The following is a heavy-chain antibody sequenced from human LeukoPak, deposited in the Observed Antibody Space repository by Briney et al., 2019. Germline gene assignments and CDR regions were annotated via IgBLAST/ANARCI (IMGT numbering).Heavy chain of an antibody. CDR1: GGSISSSSYY. CDR2: IYYSGST. V-gene: IGHV4-39*02. CDR3: ARDYGGPDWYFDL. D-gene: IGHD4-23*01. J-gene: IGHJ2*01. Sequence: SETLSLTCTVSGGSISSSSYYWGWIRQPPGKGLEWIGSIYYSGSTYYNPSLKSRVTISVDTSKNQFSLKLSSVTAADTAVYYCARDYGGPDWYFDLWGRGTLVTVSS.